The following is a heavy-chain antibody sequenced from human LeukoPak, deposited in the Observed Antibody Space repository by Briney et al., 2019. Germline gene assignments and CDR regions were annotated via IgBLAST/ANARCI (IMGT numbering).Heavy chain of an antibody. V-gene: IGHV3-23*01. CDR3: AKWPEGAMDYFDY. Sequence: QPGGSLRLSCAASGFSFSSYAMTWARQAPVKGLEWVSAISGDGTRTYYADSVKGRFTISRDNSKNILYLEMSSLRVEDTAIYYCAKWPEGAMDYFDYWGQGTLVTVSS. CDR2: ISGDGTRT. D-gene: IGHD3-16*01. CDR1: GFSFSSYA. J-gene: IGHJ4*02.